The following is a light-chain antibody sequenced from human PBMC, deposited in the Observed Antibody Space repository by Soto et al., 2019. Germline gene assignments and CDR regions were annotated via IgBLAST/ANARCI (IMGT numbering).Light chain of an antibody. CDR2: DVS. V-gene: IGLV2-23*02. Sequence: QSVLTQPASVSGSPGQSITISCTGTSSDVGGYNYVSWYQQHPGKAPKLMIYDVSNRPSGVSNRFSGSKSGNTASLTISGLQAEDEADYYCCSYAGSSTYVFGTGTRSPS. J-gene: IGLJ1*01. CDR1: SSDVGGYNY. CDR3: CSYAGSSTYV.